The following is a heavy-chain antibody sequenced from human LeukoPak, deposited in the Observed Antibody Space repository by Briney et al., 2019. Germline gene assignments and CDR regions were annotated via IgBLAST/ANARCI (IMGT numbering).Heavy chain of an antibody. D-gene: IGHD6-19*01. CDR2: ISGSGGST. Sequence: GGSLRLSCAASGFTFGNYGMSWVRQAPGKGLEWVSAISGSGGSTYYADSVKGRFTISRDKSKNTLYLQMNSLRAEDTAVYYCASYSSLDYWGQGALVTVSS. CDR1: GFTFGNYG. V-gene: IGHV3-23*01. CDR3: ASYSSLDY. J-gene: IGHJ4*02.